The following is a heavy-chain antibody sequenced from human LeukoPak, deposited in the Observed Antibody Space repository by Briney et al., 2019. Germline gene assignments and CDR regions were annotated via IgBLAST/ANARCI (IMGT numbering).Heavy chain of an antibody. Sequence: GASVKVSCKASGYTFTGYYMHWVRQASGQGLEWMGWINPNSGGTNYAQKFQGRVTMTRDTSISTAYMELSRLRSDDTAVYYCERSISSRVGIFDYWGQGTLVTVSS. V-gene: IGHV1-2*02. CDR2: INPNSGGT. CDR1: GYTFTGYY. D-gene: IGHD6-13*01. CDR3: ERSISSRVGIFDY. J-gene: IGHJ4*02.